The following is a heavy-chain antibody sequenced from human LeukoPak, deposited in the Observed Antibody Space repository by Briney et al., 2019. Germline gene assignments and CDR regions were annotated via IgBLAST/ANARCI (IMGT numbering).Heavy chain of an antibody. CDR2: ISWDGGST. CDR3: AKDHDSSGYYADY. Sequence: GGSPRLSCAASGFTFDDYAMHWVRQAPGKGLEWVSLISWDGGSTYYADSVKGRFTISRDNSKNSLYLQMNSLRAEDTALYYCAKDHDSSGYYADYWGQGTLVTVSS. J-gene: IGHJ4*02. D-gene: IGHD3-22*01. V-gene: IGHV3-43D*03. CDR1: GFTFDDYA.